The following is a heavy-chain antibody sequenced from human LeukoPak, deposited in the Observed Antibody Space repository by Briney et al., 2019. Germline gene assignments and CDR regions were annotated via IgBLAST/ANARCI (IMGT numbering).Heavy chain of an antibody. Sequence: SETLSLTCTVSGGSISSYYWSWIRQPPGKGLEWIGYIYYSGSTNYNPSLKSRVTISVDTSKNQFSLKLSSVTAADTAVYYCARVLRGGYGALPFDYWGQGTLVTVSS. CDR1: GGSISSYY. CDR2: IYYSGST. J-gene: IGHJ4*02. V-gene: IGHV4-59*01. D-gene: IGHD4-17*01. CDR3: ARVLRGGYGALPFDY.